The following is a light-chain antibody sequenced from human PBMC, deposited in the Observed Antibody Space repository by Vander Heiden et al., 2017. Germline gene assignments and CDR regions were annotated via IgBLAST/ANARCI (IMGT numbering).Light chain of an antibody. J-gene: IGKJ2*01. Sequence: EIVLTQSPGTLSLSPGARATLSCRTSQSVSSIYLAWYQQKHGQAPRLLIYGGSSRATGVPDRFSGSGSGTDFTLTINRLEPEDFAVYFCQQYGTAPRAFGQGTKLEIK. CDR2: GGS. CDR1: QSVSSIY. V-gene: IGKV3-20*01. CDR3: QQYGTAPRA.